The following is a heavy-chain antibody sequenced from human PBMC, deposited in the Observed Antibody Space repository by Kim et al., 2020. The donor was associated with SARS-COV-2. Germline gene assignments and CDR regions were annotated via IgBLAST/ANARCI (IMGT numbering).Heavy chain of an antibody. V-gene: IGHV1-2*02. CDR3: ARLLAAAGYNWLDP. D-gene: IGHD6-13*01. J-gene: IGHJ5*02. CDR1: GYTFTGYY. CDR2: INPSSGGT. Sequence: ASVKVSCKASGYTFTGYYLHWVRQAPGQGLEWMGWINPSSGGTNYAQKFQCRVTVTRDTSISTAYMELSRLRSDDTAVYYCARLLAAAGYNWLDPWGQGTLVTVSS.